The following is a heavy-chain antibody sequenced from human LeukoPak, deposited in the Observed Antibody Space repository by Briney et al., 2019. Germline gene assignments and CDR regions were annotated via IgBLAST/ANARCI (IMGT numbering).Heavy chain of an antibody. CDR3: ARDSRRRDGDKDFDY. CDR1: GFTFSIYE. Sequence: GGSLRLSCAASGFTFSIYEMNWVRQAPGKGLEWVSFISSSGSTIYYADSVKGRFTISRDNAKNSLYLQMDSLTAEDTAVYYCARDSRRRDGDKDFDYWGQGTRVTVSS. J-gene: IGHJ4*02. CDR2: ISSSGSTI. V-gene: IGHV3-48*03. D-gene: IGHD5-24*01.